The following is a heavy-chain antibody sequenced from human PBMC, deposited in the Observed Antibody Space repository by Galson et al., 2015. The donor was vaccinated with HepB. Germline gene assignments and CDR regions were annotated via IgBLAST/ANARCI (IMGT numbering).Heavy chain of an antibody. J-gene: IGHJ4*02. Sequence: SLRLSCATSGFTFSSYAMSWVRQAPGKGLEWVSGISASGGSTYYADSVKGRFTISRDNSKNTLYLQMNSLRAEDTAVYYCAKTLGVTTAYWGQGTLVTVSS. V-gene: IGHV3-23*01. CDR2: ISASGGST. CDR1: GFTFSSYA. CDR3: AKTLGVTTAY. D-gene: IGHD4-17*01.